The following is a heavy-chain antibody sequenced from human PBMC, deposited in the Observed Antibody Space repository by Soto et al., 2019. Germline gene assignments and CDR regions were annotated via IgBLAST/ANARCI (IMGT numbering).Heavy chain of an antibody. CDR3: ARDSLEWLQLHYYYGMDV. CDR2: IKQDGSEK. CDR1: GFTFSSYW. V-gene: IGHV3-7*01. D-gene: IGHD5-12*01. J-gene: IGHJ6*02. Sequence: VGSLRLSCAASGFTFSSYWMSWVRQAPGKGLEWVANIKQDGSEKYYVDSVKGRFTISRDNAKNSLYLQMNSLRAEDTAVYYCARDSLEWLQLHYYYGMDVWGQGTTVTVSS.